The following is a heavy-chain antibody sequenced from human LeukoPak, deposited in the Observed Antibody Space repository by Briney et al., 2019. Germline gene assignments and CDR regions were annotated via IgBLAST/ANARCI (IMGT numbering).Heavy chain of an antibody. V-gene: IGHV4-30-4*01. D-gene: IGHD3-9*01. CDR1: GGSISSGDYY. CDR3: AREKLQYFDWLSPGAFDI. CDR2: IYYSGST. Sequence: SETLSLTCTVSGGSISSGDYYWSWIRQPPGKGLEWIGYIYYSGSTYYNPSLKSRVTISVDTSKNQFSLKLSSVTAADTAVYYCAREKLQYFDWLSPGAFDIWGQGTMVTVSS. J-gene: IGHJ3*02.